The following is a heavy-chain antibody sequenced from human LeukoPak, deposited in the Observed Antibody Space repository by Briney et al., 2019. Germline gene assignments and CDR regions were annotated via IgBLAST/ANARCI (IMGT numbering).Heavy chain of an antibody. CDR1: GDSIFSTTYY. CDR2: IFHSGST. CDR3: AGVAAYNYGYNYFDF. V-gene: IGHV4-39*07. D-gene: IGHD5-18*01. J-gene: IGHJ4*02. Sequence: KSSETLSLTCTVSGDSIFSTTYYWGWIRQPPGKGLEWIGSIFHSGSTYYNPSLKSRVTISVDTSKNQFSLKLTSVTAADTAVYFCAGVAAYNYGYNYFDFWGQGTLVTVSS.